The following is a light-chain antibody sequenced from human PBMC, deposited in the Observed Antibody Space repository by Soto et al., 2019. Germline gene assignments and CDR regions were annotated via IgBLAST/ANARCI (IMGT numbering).Light chain of an antibody. J-gene: IGKJ1*01. CDR2: GAS. CDR1: QSVSSN. CDR3: QQYNIWPPWT. Sequence: EIVLTQSPGTVSLSPGERATLSCRASQSVSSNLAWYQKKPGQAPRLLIYGASTRATGIPARFSGSGSATEFTLTISSLQSGDFAVYYCQQYNIWPPWTFGQGTKVDIK. V-gene: IGKV3-15*01.